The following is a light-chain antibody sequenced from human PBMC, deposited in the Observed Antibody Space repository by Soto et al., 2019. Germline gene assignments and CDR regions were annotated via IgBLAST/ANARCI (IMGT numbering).Light chain of an antibody. CDR2: EVS. J-gene: IGLJ1*01. CDR1: SSDVGSYNL. Sequence: QSVLNQPASVSGSAGQSITISCTGTSSDVGSYNLVSWYQQHPGKAPKLMIYEVSKRPSGVSNRFSGSKSGNTASLTISGLQAEDEADYYCCSYAGSSTLYVFGTGTKVTVL. V-gene: IGLV2-23*02. CDR3: CSYAGSSTLYV.